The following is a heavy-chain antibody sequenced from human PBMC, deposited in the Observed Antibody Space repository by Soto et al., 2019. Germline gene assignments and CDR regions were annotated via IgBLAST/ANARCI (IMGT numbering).Heavy chain of an antibody. J-gene: IGHJ3*02. CDR3: ARYGWGKRLRGAFDI. D-gene: IGHD3-10*01. Sequence: EVQLVESGGGLVQPGGSLRLSCAASGFTFSSYDMHWVRQATGKGLEWVSAIGTAGDTYYPGSVKGRFTISRENAKNSLYRQMNSLRAEDTGVYSCARYGWGKRLRGAFDIWGQGTMVTVSS. CDR2: IGTAGDT. V-gene: IGHV3-13*01. CDR1: GFTFSSYD.